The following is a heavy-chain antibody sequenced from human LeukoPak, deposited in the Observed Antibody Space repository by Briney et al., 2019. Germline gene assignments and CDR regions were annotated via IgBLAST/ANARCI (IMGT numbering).Heavy chain of an antibody. J-gene: IGHJ5*02. CDR1: GGSISSGSYY. D-gene: IGHD3-3*01. V-gene: IGHV4-61*02. Sequence: PSETLSLTCTVSGGSISSGSYYWSWIRQPAGKGLEWIGRIYTSGSTNYNPSLKSRVTISVDTSKNQFSLKLSSVTAADTAVYYCAREVTIFGVDYPDNWFDPWGQGTLVTVSS. CDR3: AREVTIFGVDYPDNWFDP. CDR2: IYTSGST.